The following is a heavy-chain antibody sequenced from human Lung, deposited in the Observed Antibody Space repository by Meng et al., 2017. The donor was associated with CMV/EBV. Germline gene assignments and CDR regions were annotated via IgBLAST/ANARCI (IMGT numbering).Heavy chain of an antibody. D-gene: IGHD2-2*01. CDR2: INSDGNST. Sequence: GESXKISCAASGFTFSSYRMHWVRQAPGKGLVWVSRINSDGNSTSYADSTKGRFTISRDNTRRAVSLEMNSLRVEDSAVYYCARVLCDDSTCFNGLDFWGQGXPVTVS. CDR3: ARVLCDDSTCFNGLDF. V-gene: IGHV3-74*01. J-gene: IGHJ4*02. CDR1: GFTFSSYR.